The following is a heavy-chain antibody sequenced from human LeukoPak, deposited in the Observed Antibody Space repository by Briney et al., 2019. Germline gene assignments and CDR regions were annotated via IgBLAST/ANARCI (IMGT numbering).Heavy chain of an antibody. D-gene: IGHD6-13*01. CDR2: ISSSGSTI. J-gene: IGHJ4*02. CDR1: GFTFSSYE. Sequence: PGGSLRLSCAASGFTFSSYEMNWVRQAPGKGLEWVSYISSSGSTIYYADSMKGRFTISRDNAKNSLYLQMNSLRAEDTAVYYCARLDIAAAGTEGNDYWGQGTLVTVSS. V-gene: IGHV3-48*03. CDR3: ARLDIAAAGTEGNDY.